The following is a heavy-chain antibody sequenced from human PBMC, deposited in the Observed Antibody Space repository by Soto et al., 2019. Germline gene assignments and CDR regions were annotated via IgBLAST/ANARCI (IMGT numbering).Heavy chain of an antibody. CDR2: IYYSGST. CDR1: GGSISSGGYY. D-gene: IGHD1-7*01. CDR3: ARRNSEMALDY. Sequence: QVQLQASGPGLVKPSQTLSLTCTVSGGSISSGGYYWSWIRQHPGKGLEWIGYIYYSGSTYYNPSLKSRVTISVDTAKNQFSLKLSSVTAADTAVYYCARRNSEMALDYWGQGTLVTVSS. J-gene: IGHJ4*02. V-gene: IGHV4-31*03.